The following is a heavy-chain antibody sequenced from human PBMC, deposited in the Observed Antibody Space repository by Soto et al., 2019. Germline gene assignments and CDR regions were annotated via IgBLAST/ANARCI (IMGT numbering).Heavy chain of an antibody. V-gene: IGHV3-23*01. Sequence: GVSLRLSCAGSGFTFSSYAMTWVRQAPGKGLEWLSTLSDNGGHTYYADSVKGRFTISRDNSKNTLYLQMNSLRAEDAAVYYCAKDSQSVLVSAARVYGMDGWGQGTTVTVSS. J-gene: IGHJ6*02. CDR2: LSDNGGHT. CDR1: GFTFSSYA. CDR3: AKDSQSVLVSAARVYGMDG. D-gene: IGHD2-2*01.